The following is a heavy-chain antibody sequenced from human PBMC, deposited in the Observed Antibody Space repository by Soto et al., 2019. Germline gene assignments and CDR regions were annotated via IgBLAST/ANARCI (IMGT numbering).Heavy chain of an antibody. D-gene: IGHD3-22*01. Sequence: SETLSLTCTVSGGSISSSSYYWGWIRQPPGKGLEWIGSIDYSGSTYHNPSLKSRVTMSVDTSKNQFSLKLSSVTAVDTAVYYCARVGPWVPYYYDSSPYTFENWFDPWGQGTLVTVSS. CDR2: IDYSGST. J-gene: IGHJ5*02. V-gene: IGHV4-39*01. CDR3: ARVGPWVPYYYDSSPYTFENWFDP. CDR1: GGSISSSSYY.